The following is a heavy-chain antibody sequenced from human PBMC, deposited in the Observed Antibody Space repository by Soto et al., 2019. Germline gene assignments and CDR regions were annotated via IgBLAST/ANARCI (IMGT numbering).Heavy chain of an antibody. CDR2: ISSSISTM. Sequence: EVQLVESGGGLVQPGGSLRLSCAASGFIFSSYSMNWVRQAPGKGLEWLSYISSSISTMHYADSVKGRFTISRDNAKNSLYLQIKSLRDEDTAVYYCAREVRDTAVADFDYWGQGTLVTVSS. D-gene: IGHD5-18*01. CDR1: GFIFSSYS. CDR3: AREVRDTAVADFDY. J-gene: IGHJ4*02. V-gene: IGHV3-48*02.